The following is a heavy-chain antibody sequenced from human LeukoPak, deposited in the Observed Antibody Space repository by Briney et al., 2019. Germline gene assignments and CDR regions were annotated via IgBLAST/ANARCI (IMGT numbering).Heavy chain of an antibody. CDR3: ARYLDYDILTGYYFGAFDI. Sequence: ASVKVSCKASGGTFSSYAISWVRQAPGQGLEWMGGIIPIFGTANYAQKSQGRVTITTDESTSTAYMELSSLRSEGTAVYYCARYLDYDILTGYYFGAFDIWGQGTMVTVSS. CDR2: IIPIFGTA. J-gene: IGHJ3*02. CDR1: GGTFSSYA. V-gene: IGHV1-69*05. D-gene: IGHD3-9*01.